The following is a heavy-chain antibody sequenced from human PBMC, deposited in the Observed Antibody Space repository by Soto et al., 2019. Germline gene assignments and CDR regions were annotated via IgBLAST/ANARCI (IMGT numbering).Heavy chain of an antibody. J-gene: IGHJ5*02. D-gene: IGHD3-3*01. CDR1: GFTFSSYG. CDR3: AKFFGRVGGGRPITIFGVVIPPRFDP. CDR2: ISYDGSNK. Sequence: GGSLRLSCAASGFTFSSYGMHWVRQAPGNGLEWVAVISYDGSNKYYADSVKGRFTISRDNSKNTLYLQMNSLRAEDTAVYYCAKFFGRVGGGRPITIFGVVIPPRFDPWGQGTLVTVSS. V-gene: IGHV3-30*18.